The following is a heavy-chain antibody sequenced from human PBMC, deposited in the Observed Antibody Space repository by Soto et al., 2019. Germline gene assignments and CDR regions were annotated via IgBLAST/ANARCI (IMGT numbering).Heavy chain of an antibody. CDR3: ARDQLGEVSMDG. CDR1: GGIFSSYA. CDR2: IIPVFGTS. V-gene: IGHV1-69*01. D-gene: IGHD3-16*01. Sequence: QVQLEQSGAEVKKPGSSMRVSCKASGGIFSSYAISWVRQAPGQGLEWMGGIIPVFGTSNYAQKFQGRVTITADESTRTSYMELSSLRSEDTAVYFCARDQLGEVSMDGWGQGNTVIVSS. J-gene: IGHJ6*02.